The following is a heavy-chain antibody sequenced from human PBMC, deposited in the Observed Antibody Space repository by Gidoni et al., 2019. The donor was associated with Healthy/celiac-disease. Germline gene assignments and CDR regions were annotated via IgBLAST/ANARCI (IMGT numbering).Heavy chain of an antibody. J-gene: IGHJ6*02. CDR3: AKGLVVNYGDYPDDYYYYYGMDV. D-gene: IGHD4-17*01. Sequence: EVQLVESGGGLVQPGRSLRLSCAASGFTFDDYAMHWVRQAPGKGLEWVSGISWNSGSIGYADSVKGRFTISRDNAKNSLYLQMNSLRAEDTALYYCAKGLVVNYGDYPDDYYYYYGMDVWGQGTTVTVSS. CDR2: ISWNSGSI. V-gene: IGHV3-9*01. CDR1: GFTFDDYA.